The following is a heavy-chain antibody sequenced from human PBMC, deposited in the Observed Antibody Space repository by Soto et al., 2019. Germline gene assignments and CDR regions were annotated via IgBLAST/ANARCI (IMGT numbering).Heavy chain of an antibody. CDR3: ARGGISHWAYFYYMDV. CDR1: GESIPDSF. CDR2: INHLGSI. D-gene: IGHD2-21*01. Sequence: SDTLSLTCVVPGESIPDSFWGWMHQPPGMALEWIGEINHLGSINYNPSLKSRVTMSVDTSKNQFSLTLNSVTAADTATYYCARGGISHWAYFYYMDVWDRGTTVT. J-gene: IGHJ6*03. V-gene: IGHV4-34*01.